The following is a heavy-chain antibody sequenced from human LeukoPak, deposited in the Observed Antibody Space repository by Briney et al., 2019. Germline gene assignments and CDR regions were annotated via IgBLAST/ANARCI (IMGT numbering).Heavy chain of an antibody. Sequence: PGGSLRLSCAASGFTFSSYSMNWVRQAPGKGLEWVSYISSSSTIYYADSVKGRFTISRDNAKNSLYLQMNSLRAEDTAVYYCARSGSVAVAEGLFDYWGQGTLVTVSS. CDR1: GFTFSSYS. V-gene: IGHV3-48*01. J-gene: IGHJ4*02. D-gene: IGHD6-19*01. CDR3: ARSGSVAVAEGLFDY. CDR2: ISSSSTI.